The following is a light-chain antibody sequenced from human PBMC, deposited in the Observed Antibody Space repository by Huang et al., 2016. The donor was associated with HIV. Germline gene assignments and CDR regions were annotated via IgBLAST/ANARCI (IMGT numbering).Light chain of an antibody. Sequence: EIVMTQSPATLSVSPGERATLSCRASQSVSSNLAWYQQNPGQAPRRLIYGSSTRATGIPARFSGSGSGTEFTLTISILQSEDFAVYYCQQYNNWPPLITFGQGTRLEIK. CDR1: QSVSSN. V-gene: IGKV3-15*01. CDR3: QQYNNWPPLIT. J-gene: IGKJ5*01. CDR2: GSS.